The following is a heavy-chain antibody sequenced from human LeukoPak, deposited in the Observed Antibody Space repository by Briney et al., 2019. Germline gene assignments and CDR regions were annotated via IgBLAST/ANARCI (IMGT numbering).Heavy chain of an antibody. V-gene: IGHV5-51*01. D-gene: IGHD6-19*01. CDR1: GSSFTNYW. J-gene: IGHJ6*02. CDR3: ARLLTVAGTSHGMDV. CDR2: IYPGDSDT. Sequence: GESLQISCQGSGSSFTNYWIGWVRQLPGKGLEWMGLIYPGDSDTRYSPSFQGQVTISADKSINTAYLQWRGLKASDTAMYYCARLLTVAGTSHGMDVWGQGTTVTVSS.